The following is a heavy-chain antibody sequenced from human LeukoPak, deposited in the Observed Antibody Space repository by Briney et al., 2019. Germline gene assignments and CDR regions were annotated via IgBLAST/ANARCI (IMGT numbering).Heavy chain of an antibody. CDR1: GGTFSSYA. J-gene: IGHJ4*02. CDR3: ATLWGEVFSTTVSV. D-gene: IGHD4-17*01. Sequence: ASVKVSCKASGGTFSSYAISWVRQAPGQGLEWMGRIIPILGIANYAQKFQGRVTITADKSTSTAYMELSSLRSEDTAVYYCATLWGEVFSTTVSVWGQGTLVTVSS. V-gene: IGHV1-69*04. CDR2: IIPILGIA.